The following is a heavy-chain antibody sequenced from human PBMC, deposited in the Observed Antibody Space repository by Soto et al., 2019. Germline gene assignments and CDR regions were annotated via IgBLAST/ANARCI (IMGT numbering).Heavy chain of an antibody. Sequence: GGSLRLSCAASGFTFSSYAMHWVRQAPGKGLEWVAAISYDGSNKYYADSVKGRFTISRDNSKNTLYLQMNSLRAEDTAVYYCAREPESYYYYYGMDVWGQGTTVTVSS. CDR2: ISYDGSNK. V-gene: IGHV3-30-3*01. CDR1: GFTFSSYA. CDR3: AREPESYYYYYGMDV. J-gene: IGHJ6*02.